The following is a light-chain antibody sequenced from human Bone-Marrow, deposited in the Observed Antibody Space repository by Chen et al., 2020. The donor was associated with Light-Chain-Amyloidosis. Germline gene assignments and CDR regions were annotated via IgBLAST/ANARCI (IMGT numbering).Light chain of an antibody. CDR3: CSYAGSYTFEV. V-gene: IGLV2-11*01. CDR1: SSDVGGYNY. CDR2: DVS. J-gene: IGLJ1*01. Sequence: QSALTQPRSVSGSPGQSVTISCTGTSSDVGGYNYVSWYQQHPGKAPKLMIYDVSKRPSGVPDRFSGCTAGNPAFLTISVLQAEDEADYYCCSYAGSYTFEVFGTGTKVTVL.